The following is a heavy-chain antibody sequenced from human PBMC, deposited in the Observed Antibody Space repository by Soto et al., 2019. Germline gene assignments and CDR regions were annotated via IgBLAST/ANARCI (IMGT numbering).Heavy chain of an antibody. CDR1: GFSLSTSGVG. Sequence: QITLKESGPTLVKPTQTLTLTCTFSGFSLSTSGVGVGWIRQPPGKALEWLALIYWNDDKRYSPSLKSRLTITKDTSKNQVVLTMTNMDPVDTATYYCAHSVYDSSGYCVPDAFDIWGQGTMVTVSS. D-gene: IGHD3-22*01. CDR3: AHSVYDSSGYCVPDAFDI. V-gene: IGHV2-5*01. CDR2: IYWNDDK. J-gene: IGHJ3*02.